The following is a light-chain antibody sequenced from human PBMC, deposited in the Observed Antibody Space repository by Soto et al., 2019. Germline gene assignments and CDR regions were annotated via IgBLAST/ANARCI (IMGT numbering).Light chain of an antibody. J-gene: IGLJ1*01. Sequence: QSVLTQSPSVSGAPGHRVTISCPGSSSNIGAGYDVHWYQQLPGTAPKLLIYGNSNRPSGVPDRFSGSKSGTSASLAITGLQAEDEADYYCQSYDSSLSGFVFGTGTKVTVL. CDR2: GNS. CDR3: QSYDSSLSGFV. CDR1: SSNIGAGYD. V-gene: IGLV1-40*01.